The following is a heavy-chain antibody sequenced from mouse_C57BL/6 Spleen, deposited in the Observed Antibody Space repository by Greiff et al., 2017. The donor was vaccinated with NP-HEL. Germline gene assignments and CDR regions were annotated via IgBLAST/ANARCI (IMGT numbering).Heavy chain of an antibody. J-gene: IGHJ2*01. CDR3: ARIKKIVATYFDY. D-gene: IGHD1-1*01. CDR1: GYTFTSYW. CDR2: TNPTNGRT. V-gene: IGHV1S81*02. Sequence: VHLVESGAELVKAGASVKMSCKASGYTFTSYWMHWVKQRLGQGLEWFAETNPTNGRTYYNEKFKSKATLTVDKSSSTAYMLLSGPTFEDSAVYYCARIKKIVATYFDYWGQGTTLTGSS.